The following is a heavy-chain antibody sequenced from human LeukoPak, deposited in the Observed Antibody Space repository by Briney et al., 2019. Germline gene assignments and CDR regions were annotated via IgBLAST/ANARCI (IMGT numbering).Heavy chain of an antibody. V-gene: IGHV5-51*01. Sequence: GESLQISCKISAYRLTNNWIGWVRHEPGKGLEWMGLINPGYFDAKYSPSFQGQVTLSVDTSISTAYLQLGGLRASDTAIYYCVRFALSSSLDHWGQGTLVTVSS. CDR2: INPGYFDA. CDR3: VRFALSSSLDH. J-gene: IGHJ5*02. D-gene: IGHD6-13*01. CDR1: AYRLTNNW.